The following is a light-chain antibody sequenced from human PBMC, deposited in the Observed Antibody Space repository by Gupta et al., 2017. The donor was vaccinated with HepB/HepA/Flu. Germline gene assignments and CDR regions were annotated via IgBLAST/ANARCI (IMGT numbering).Light chain of an antibody. V-gene: IGKV3-11*01. CDR3: QQRRSWPVS. CDR2: NTS. J-gene: IGKJ4*01. CDR1: QSVGSS. Sequence: VLTQPPPTLSSSPGERATLSCRASQSVGSSLAWYQQKPGQSPRFLIYNTSNRATGIPARFSGSGSGTDFTLTISSLEHEDFAVYYCQQRRSWPVSFGGGTKVEIK.